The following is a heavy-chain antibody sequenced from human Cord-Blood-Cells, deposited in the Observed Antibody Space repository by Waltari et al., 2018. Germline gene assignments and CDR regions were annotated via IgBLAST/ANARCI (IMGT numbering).Heavy chain of an antibody. CDR3: ARRSIAAAGTDY. CDR1: GGSISSSSYY. V-gene: IGHV4-39*01. J-gene: IGHJ4*02. CDR2: IYYSGST. Sequence: QLQLQESGPGLVKPSETLSLTCTVSGGSISSSSYYWGWIRQPPGKGLEWIGSIYYSGSTYSTPSLKSRVTISVDTSKNQFSLKLSSVTAADTAVYYCARRSIAAAGTDYWGQGTLVTVSS. D-gene: IGHD6-13*01.